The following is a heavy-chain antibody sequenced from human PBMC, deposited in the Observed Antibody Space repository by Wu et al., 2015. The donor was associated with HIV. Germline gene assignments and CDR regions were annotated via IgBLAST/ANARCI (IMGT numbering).Heavy chain of an antibody. J-gene: IGHJ6*02. Sequence: QVQLVQSGAEVKKPGSSVKVSCKASGGTFSSYAISWVRQAPGQGLEWMGRIIPIFGTANYAQKFQGRVTITADESTSTAYMELSSLRSEDTAVYYCASWAEILVGARRGLVVRVVEETGYGMGRRGAKGPRVTGLL. D-gene: IGHD3-10*01. CDR1: GGTFSSYA. CDR3: ASWAEILVGARRGLVVRVVEETGYGMGRR. CDR2: IIPIFGTA. V-gene: IGHV1-69*13.